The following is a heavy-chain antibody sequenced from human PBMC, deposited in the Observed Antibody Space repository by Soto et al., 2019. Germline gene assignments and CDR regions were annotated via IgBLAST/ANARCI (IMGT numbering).Heavy chain of an antibody. Sequence: PSETLCLTCTVSGAYSGAYDWSWIRQPPGKGLEWIGYISYSGSTNYNPSLKSRVTISFDASKNEISLQVRSATAADAAVYYCARDLKEYCSDGKCNWFDPWGQGTLVTVSS. CDR2: ISYSGST. J-gene: IGHJ5*02. V-gene: IGHV4-59*01. CDR3: ARDLKEYCSDGKCNWFDP. D-gene: IGHD2-15*01. CDR1: GAYSGAYD.